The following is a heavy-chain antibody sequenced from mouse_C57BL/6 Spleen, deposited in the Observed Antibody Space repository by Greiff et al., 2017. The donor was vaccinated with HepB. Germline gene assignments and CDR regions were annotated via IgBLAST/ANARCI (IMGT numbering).Heavy chain of an antibody. J-gene: IGHJ4*01. Sequence: QVQLQQPGAELVMPGASVKLSCKASGYTFTSYWMHWVKQRPGQGLEWIGEIDPSDSYTNYNQKFKGKSTLTVDKSSSTAYMQLSSLTSEDSAVYYCARQDYVDYYAMDYWGQGTSVTVSS. CDR3: ARQDYVDYYAMDY. CDR1: GYTFTSYW. V-gene: IGHV1-69*01. CDR2: IDPSDSYT. D-gene: IGHD2-4*01.